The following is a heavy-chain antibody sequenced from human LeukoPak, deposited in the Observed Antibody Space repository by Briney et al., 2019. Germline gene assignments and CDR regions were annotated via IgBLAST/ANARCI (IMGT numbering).Heavy chain of an antibody. CDR1: GYSFSTHW. D-gene: IGHD3-9*01. CDR2: LDPEDGET. CDR3: ATAHYYDILTGSKSREGLFDP. J-gene: IGHJ5*02. V-gene: IGHV1-24*01. Sequence: ASVKVSCTASGYSFSTHWMHWVRQAPGKGLEWMGGLDPEDGETIYAQKFQGRVTMTEDTSTDTAYMELSSLRSEDTAVYYCATAHYYDILTGSKSREGLFDPWGQGTLVTVSS.